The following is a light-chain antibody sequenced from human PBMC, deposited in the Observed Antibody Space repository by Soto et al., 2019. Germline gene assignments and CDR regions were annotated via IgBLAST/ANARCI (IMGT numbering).Light chain of an antibody. J-gene: IGLJ3*02. CDR2: DVS. CDR3: CSYGGSDTWV. Sequence: QSALTQPRSVSGSPGQSVTISCTGTSGDVGGYNFVSWYQQHPGKAPTLMIFDVSQRPSGVPDRFSGSKSGNTASLTISGLQADDEADYYCCSYGGSDTWVFGGGTKVTVL. V-gene: IGLV2-11*01. CDR1: SGDVGGYNF.